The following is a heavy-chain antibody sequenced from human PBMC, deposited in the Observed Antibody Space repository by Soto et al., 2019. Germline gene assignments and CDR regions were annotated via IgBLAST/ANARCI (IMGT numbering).Heavy chain of an antibody. V-gene: IGHV1-69*13. CDR1: GGTFSSYA. J-gene: IGHJ4*02. Sequence: SVKVSCKASGGTFSSYAISWVRQAPGQGLEWMGGIIPIFGTANYAQKFQGRVTITADESTSTAYMELSSLRSEDTAVYYCARVIYRGDSEYYFDYWGQGNLVTVSS. CDR2: IIPIFGTA. CDR3: ARVIYRGDSEYYFDY. D-gene: IGHD3-22*01.